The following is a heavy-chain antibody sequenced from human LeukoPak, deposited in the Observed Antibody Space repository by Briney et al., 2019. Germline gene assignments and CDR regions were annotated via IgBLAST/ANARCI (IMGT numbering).Heavy chain of an antibody. Sequence: GRSLRLSCAASGFTFSSYAMHWVRQAPGKGLEWVAVISYDGSNKYYADSVKGRFTISRDNSKNTLYLQMNSLRAEDTAVYYCARDRYYGSGRSQTCYYGMDVWGQGTTVTVSS. J-gene: IGHJ6*02. CDR3: ARDRYYGSGRSQTCYYGMDV. CDR2: ISYDGSNK. CDR1: GFTFSSYA. D-gene: IGHD3-10*01. V-gene: IGHV3-30*04.